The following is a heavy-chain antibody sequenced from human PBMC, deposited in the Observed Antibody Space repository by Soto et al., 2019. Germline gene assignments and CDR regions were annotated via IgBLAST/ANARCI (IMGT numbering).Heavy chain of an antibody. J-gene: IGHJ4*02. Sequence: EVQLVESGGGLVQPGGSLRLSCAASGFTFSTYWMSWVRQAPGKGLEWVANIKQDGSEKYYVDSVKGRFTISRDNAKNSLYLQMNRLRAEDTAVYYCARDPIAVAGTFDYWGQGTLVTVSS. V-gene: IGHV3-7*01. CDR1: GFTFSTYW. D-gene: IGHD6-19*01. CDR2: IKQDGSEK. CDR3: ARDPIAVAGTFDY.